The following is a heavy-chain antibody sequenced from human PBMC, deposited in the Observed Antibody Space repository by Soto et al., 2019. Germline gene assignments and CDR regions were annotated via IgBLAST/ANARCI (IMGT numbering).Heavy chain of an antibody. J-gene: IGHJ4*02. CDR1: GGSISSYY. Sequence: QVQLQESGPGLVKPSETLSLTCTVSGGSISSYYWSWIRQPPGKGLEWIGYIYYSGSTNYNPSLKSRVTISVDTSKNQFSLKLSSVTAADTAVYYCARFYYDILTGYYIPGVDWGQGTLVTVSS. D-gene: IGHD3-9*01. CDR3: ARFYYDILTGYYIPGVD. CDR2: IYYSGST. V-gene: IGHV4-59*01.